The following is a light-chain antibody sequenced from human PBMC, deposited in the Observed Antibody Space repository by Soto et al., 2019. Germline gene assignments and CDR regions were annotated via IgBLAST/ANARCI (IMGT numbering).Light chain of an antibody. CDR2: DTN. CDR1: IGTVTSGHY. CDR3: SFSYSGVWV. J-gene: IGLJ3*02. Sequence: QAVVTQEPSLTVSPGGTVTLTCGSSIGTVTSGHYPYWFQQKPGQAPRTLIYDTNNKHSWTPARFSDSLLGGKAALTLSGAQSEDEAEYYCSFSYSGVWVFGGGTKLTVL. V-gene: IGLV7-46*01.